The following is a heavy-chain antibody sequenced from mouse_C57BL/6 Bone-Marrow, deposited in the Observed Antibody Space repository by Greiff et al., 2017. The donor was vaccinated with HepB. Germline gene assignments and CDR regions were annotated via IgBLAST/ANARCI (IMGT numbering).Heavy chain of an antibody. CDR1: GYTFTSYG. V-gene: IGHV1-81*01. Sequence: VQLQESGAELARPGASVKLSCKASGYTFTSYGISWVKQRTGQGLEWIGEIYPRSGNTYYNEKFKGKATLTADKSSSTAYMELRSLTSEDSAVYFCAREGDGSRSFDYWGQGTTLTVSS. CDR3: AREGDGSRSFDY. D-gene: IGHD1-1*01. J-gene: IGHJ2*01. CDR2: IYPRSGNT.